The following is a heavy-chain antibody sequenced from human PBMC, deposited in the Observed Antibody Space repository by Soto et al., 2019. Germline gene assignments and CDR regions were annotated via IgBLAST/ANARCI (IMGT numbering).Heavy chain of an antibody. Sequence: SETLSLTCAVSGGSISSGGYSWSWIRQPPGKGLEWIGYIYHSGSTYYNPSLKSRVTISVDRSKNQFSLKLSSVTAADTAMYYCARGSSGSSSPSFDYWGQGTLVTVSS. D-gene: IGHD1-26*01. CDR1: GGSISSGGYS. CDR2: IYHSGST. CDR3: ARGSSGSSSPSFDY. J-gene: IGHJ4*02. V-gene: IGHV4-30-2*01.